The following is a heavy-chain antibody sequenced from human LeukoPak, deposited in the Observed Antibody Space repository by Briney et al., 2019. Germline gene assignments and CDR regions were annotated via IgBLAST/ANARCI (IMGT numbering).Heavy chain of an antibody. CDR2: INTNSGYP. D-gene: IGHD5-12*01. J-gene: IGHJ5*02. Sequence: ASVKVSCKASVNTLTEYAINWVRQAPGQGLEWMGWINTNSGYPTYAQGFTGRFVFSLDTSVGAAYLQISSLKVEDTALYYCARAKDGYDYLHSWGQGTLVTVSS. CDR1: VNTLTEYA. V-gene: IGHV7-4-1*02. CDR3: ARAKDGYDYLHS.